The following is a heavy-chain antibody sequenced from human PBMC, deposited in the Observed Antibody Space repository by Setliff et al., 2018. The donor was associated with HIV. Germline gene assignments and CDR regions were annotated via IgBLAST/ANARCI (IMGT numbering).Heavy chain of an antibody. D-gene: IGHD6-13*01. J-gene: IGHJ4*02. CDR2: ISGYSGHT. Sequence: ASVKVSCKASGYTFSDYDVAWVRQAPGQGLEWMGWISGYSGHTSYAQKIQGRVTMTTDTSTSTAYMELRSLRSDDTAVYFCARVHSTTWPYFDFWGQGTLVTVSS. CDR1: GYTFSDYD. CDR3: ARVHSTTWPYFDF. V-gene: IGHV1-18*01.